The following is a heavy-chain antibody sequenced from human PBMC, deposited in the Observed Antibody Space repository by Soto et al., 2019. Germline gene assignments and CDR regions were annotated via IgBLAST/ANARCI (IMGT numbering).Heavy chain of an antibody. CDR1: GYTFTRYV. D-gene: IGHD6-19*01. J-gene: IGHJ4*02. V-gene: IGHV1-3*01. CDR2: IDAGNGNT. Sequence: GASVKVSCKASGYTFTRYVMHWVRQAPGQRLEWMGWIDAGNGNTAYSQKFQGRVTITRDTSASTAYMELSSLRSEDTAVYYCARDRRGWNDYWGQGTLVTVSS. CDR3: ARDRRGWNDY.